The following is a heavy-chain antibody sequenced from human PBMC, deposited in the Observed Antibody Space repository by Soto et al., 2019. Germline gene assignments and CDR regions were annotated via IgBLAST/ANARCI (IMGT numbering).Heavy chain of an antibody. CDR3: ARAAGGGYCSGGSCYSRAFDI. CDR1: GGSISSSNW. J-gene: IGHJ3*02. D-gene: IGHD2-15*01. Sequence: SETLSLTCAVSGGSISSSNWWSWIRQPPGKGLEWIGSIYHSGSTYYNPSLKSRVTISVDTSKNQFSLKLSSVTAADTAVYYCARAAGGGYCSGGSCYSRAFDIWGQGTMVTVSS. CDR2: IYHSGST. V-gene: IGHV4-38-2*01.